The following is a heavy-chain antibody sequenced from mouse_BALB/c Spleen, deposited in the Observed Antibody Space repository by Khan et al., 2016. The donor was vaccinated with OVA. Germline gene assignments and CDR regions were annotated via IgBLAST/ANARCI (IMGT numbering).Heavy chain of an antibody. Sequence: QVQLKQSGPELKKPGETVKISCKASGYTFTNYGMNWVKQSPGKALKWMGWINTYTGEPTYADDIKGRFAFSLETSASTVFLQINNLNNEDTATYFCARPPYFSYTLDHWGQGTSGTVSS. CDR3: ARPPYFSYTLDH. V-gene: IGHV9-3-1*01. D-gene: IGHD2-10*01. CDR1: GYTFTNYG. CDR2: INTYTGEP. J-gene: IGHJ4*01.